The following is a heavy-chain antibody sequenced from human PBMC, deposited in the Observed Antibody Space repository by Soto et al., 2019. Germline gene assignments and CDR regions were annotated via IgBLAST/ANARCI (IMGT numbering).Heavy chain of an antibody. Sequence: SETLSLTGTVSSSPINSRYYWGWIRQTPGKGLEWVASIYHSGSTHYNPSLKSRATISVDTSNNQFSLRPSSVTDADTAIYYCARYTSGRNFDYLGQGTQVTDSS. V-gene: IGHV4-38-2*02. D-gene: IGHD6-19*01. CDR2: IYHSGST. J-gene: IGHJ4*02. CDR1: SSPINSRYY. CDR3: ARYTSGRNFDY.